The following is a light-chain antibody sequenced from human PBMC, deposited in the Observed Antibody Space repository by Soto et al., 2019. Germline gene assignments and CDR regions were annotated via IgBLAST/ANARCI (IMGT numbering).Light chain of an antibody. V-gene: IGKV2-24*01. CDR2: KVS. CDR1: QSLVHSDGNTY. J-gene: IGKJ2*01. CDR3: MHGTGYRPYT. Sequence: DIVLTQTPLSSPVTLGQPASISCRSSQSLVHSDGNTYLSWLQQRPGQPPRLLIYKVSNRFTGVPDSFRSSGAATDFTLEISRVEAEDVGGDYGMHGTGYRPYTFGQGTKLEIK.